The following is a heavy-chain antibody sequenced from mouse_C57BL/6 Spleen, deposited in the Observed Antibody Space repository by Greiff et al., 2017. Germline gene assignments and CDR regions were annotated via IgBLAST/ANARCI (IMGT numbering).Heavy chain of an antibody. V-gene: IGHV1-61*01. CDR2: IYPSDSET. D-gene: IGHD1-1*01. CDR1: GYTFTSYW. Sequence: QVQLQQPGAELVRPGSSVKLSCKASGYTFTSYWMDWVKQRPGQGLEWIGNIYPSDSETDYNQKFKDKATLTVDKSSSTAYMQLSSLTSEDSAVYYCARGVYYYGSSPPWFAYWGQGTLVTVSA. CDR3: ARGVYYYGSSPPWFAY. J-gene: IGHJ3*01.